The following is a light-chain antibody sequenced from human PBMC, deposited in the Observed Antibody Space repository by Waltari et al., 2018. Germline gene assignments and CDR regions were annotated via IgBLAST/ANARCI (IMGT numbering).Light chain of an antibody. V-gene: IGKV1-5*03. CDR1: QRISSR. CDR3: QQYNSAST. Sequence: DIQMTQSPSTLSASVGDRVTITCRASQRISSRLAWYQQKPGKAPKLLIYKASSLESGVPSRFSGSGSGTEFTLTISSLQPDDFATYYCQQYNSASTFGQGTKVEIK. J-gene: IGKJ1*01. CDR2: KAS.